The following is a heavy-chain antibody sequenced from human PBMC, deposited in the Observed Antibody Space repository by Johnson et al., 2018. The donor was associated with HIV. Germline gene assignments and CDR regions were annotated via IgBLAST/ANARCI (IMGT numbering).Heavy chain of an antibody. Sequence: VQLVESGGGVVRPGGSLRVSCAASGFTVSSNYMSWVRQAPGKGLEWVSVIYSGGSTYYPDSVKGRFTISRDNSKNTLYLQMNSLRAEDTAVYYCASLGGSYSLDIWGQGTMVSVSS. CDR1: GFTVSSNY. J-gene: IGHJ3*02. CDR2: IYSGGST. V-gene: IGHV3-53*01. D-gene: IGHD1-26*01. CDR3: ASLGGSYSLDI.